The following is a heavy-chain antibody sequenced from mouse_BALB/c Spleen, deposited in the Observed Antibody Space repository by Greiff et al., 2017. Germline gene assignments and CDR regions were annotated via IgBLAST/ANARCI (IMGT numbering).Heavy chain of an antibody. CDR1: GFTFSDYY. Sequence: EVKLVESGGGLVKPGGSLKLSCAASGFTFSDYYMYWVRQTPEKRLEWVATISDGGSYTYYPDSVKGRFTISRDNAKNNLYLQMSSLKSEDTAMYYCARDPITTIDAMDYWGQGTSVTVSS. V-gene: IGHV5-4*02. CDR3: ARDPITTIDAMDY. CDR2: ISDGGSYT. D-gene: IGHD1-2*01. J-gene: IGHJ4*01.